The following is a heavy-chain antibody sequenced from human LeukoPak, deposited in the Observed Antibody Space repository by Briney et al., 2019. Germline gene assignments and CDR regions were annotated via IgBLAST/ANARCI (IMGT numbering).Heavy chain of an antibody. CDR3: TTDPITYYYGSGSVDY. V-gene: IGHV4-31*03. CDR2: IYYSGST. CDR1: GGSISSGGYY. Sequence: SQTLSLTCTVSGGSISSGGYYWSWIRQHPGKGLEWIGYIYYSGSTYYNPSLKSRVTISVDTSKNQFSLKLSSVTAADTAVYYCTTDPITYYYGSGSVDYWGQGTLVTVSS. D-gene: IGHD3-10*01. J-gene: IGHJ4*02.